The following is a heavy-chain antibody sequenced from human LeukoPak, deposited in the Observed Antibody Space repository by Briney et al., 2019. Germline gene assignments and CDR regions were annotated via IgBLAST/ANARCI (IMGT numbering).Heavy chain of an antibody. D-gene: IGHD3-22*01. V-gene: IGHV3-21*01. CDR2: ISSNGAYI. J-gene: IGHJ3*02. Sequence: SGGSLRLSCAASGFTFSRFTMNWVRQAPGKGLEWVSSISSNGAYIYYADSLRGRLTISRDNAKNSLYLQVNRLGAEDTAVYYCAREGGFHYDSSGDAFDIWGQGTMVTVS. CDR1: GFTFSRFT. CDR3: AREGGFHYDSSGDAFDI.